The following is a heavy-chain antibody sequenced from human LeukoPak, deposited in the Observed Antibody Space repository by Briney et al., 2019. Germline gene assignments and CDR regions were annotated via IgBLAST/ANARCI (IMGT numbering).Heavy chain of an antibody. J-gene: IGHJ3*02. Sequence: PGGSLRLSCAASGFTFSSYSMNWVRQAPGKGLEWVSYIGSGSDTIYYADSVKGRFTISRDNAKNSLFLQMHSMRDEDTAVYYCVRYHLFAFDIWGQGTMCAVSS. CDR1: GFTFSSYS. CDR3: VRYHLFAFDI. CDR2: IGSGSDTI. V-gene: IGHV3-48*02.